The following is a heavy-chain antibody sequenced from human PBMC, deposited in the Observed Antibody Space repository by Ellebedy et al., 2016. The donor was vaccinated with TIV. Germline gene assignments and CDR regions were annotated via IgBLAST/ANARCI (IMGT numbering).Heavy chain of an antibody. CDR2: IYYSGST. V-gene: IGHV4-59*01. CDR1: GGSISSYY. D-gene: IGHD6-19*01. J-gene: IGHJ4*02. CDR3: ARGEIAVAGYFDY. Sequence: MPGGSLRLSCTVSGGSISSYYWSWIRQPPGKGLEWIGYIYYSGSTNYNPSLKSRVTISVDTSKNQFSLKLSSVTAADTAVYYCARGEIAVAGYFDYWGQGTLVTVSS.